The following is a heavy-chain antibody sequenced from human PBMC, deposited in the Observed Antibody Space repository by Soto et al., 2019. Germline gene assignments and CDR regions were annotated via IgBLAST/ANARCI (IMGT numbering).Heavy chain of an antibody. Sequence: QLQLQESGSGLVKPSQTLSLTCAVSGGSIISGDHSWTWSRQTPGKGLEWIGHIYHTGSASYNPSLGTRVTISVDKSNNLFSLNLGAVTAADTALYYCARGVVSGSYISTWFDPWGQGILVTVSS. CDR2: IYHTGSA. D-gene: IGHD3-16*01. CDR3: ARGVVSGSYISTWFDP. J-gene: IGHJ5*02. V-gene: IGHV4-30-2*01. CDR1: GGSIISGDHS.